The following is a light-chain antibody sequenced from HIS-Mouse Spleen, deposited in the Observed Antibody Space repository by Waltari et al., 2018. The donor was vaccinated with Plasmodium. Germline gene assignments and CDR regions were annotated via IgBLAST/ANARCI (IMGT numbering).Light chain of an antibody. J-gene: IGLJ3*02. V-gene: IGLV5-45*03. CDR3: MIWHSSAWV. CDR1: SGINVGTYR. CDR2: YKSDSDK. Sequence: QAVLTQPSSLSASPGASASLTCPLRSGINVGTYRIYLYPQKPGSPPQYLLRYKSDSDKQQGSGVPSRFSGSKDASANAGILLISGLQSEDEADYYCMIWHSSAWVFGGGTKLTVL.